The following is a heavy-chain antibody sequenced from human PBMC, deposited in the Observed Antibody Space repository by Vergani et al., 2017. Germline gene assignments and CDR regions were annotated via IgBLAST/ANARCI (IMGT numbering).Heavy chain of an antibody. CDR1: GGTFSSYA. J-gene: IGHJ5*02. CDR3: ARSYSRADYNGFAR. V-gene: IGHV1-69*18. Sequence: QVQLVQAGAEVKKPGSSVKVSCKASGGTFSSYAISWVRQAPGQGLEWMGRIIPIFGTANYAQKFQGKVTITADESTSTAYMELSSLKSEARAVYYCARSYSRADYNGFARSREGRLATVSS. D-gene: IGHD6-13*01. CDR2: IIPIFGTA.